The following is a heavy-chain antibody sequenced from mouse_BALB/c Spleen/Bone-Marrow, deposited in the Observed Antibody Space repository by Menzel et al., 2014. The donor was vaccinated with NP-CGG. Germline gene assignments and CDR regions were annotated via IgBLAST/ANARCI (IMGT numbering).Heavy chain of an antibody. CDR2: IYPGDGDT. CDR3: ARDGYGKRNYFDY. J-gene: IGHJ2*01. Sequence: VQLQESGPELVKPGASMKISCKASGYAFSSSWMNWVKQRPGQGLEWIGRIYPGDGDTNYNGKFKGKATLTADKSSSTAYMQLSSLTSVDSAVYFCARDGYGKRNYFDYWGQGTTLTVSS. CDR1: GYAFSSSW. D-gene: IGHD2-1*01. V-gene: IGHV1-82*01.